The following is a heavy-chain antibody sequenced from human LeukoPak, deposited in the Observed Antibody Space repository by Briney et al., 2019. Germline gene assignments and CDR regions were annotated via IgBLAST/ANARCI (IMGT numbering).Heavy chain of an antibody. V-gene: IGHV4-34*01. CDR2: INHSGSP. Sequence: SDALTLTCAVRGGSFSGYYWSWIRQPPGKGLEWIGEINHSGSPNYNPSLKSRVTISVDTSKNQFSLKLSSVTAADTAVYYCARWSPEVVATTPGAYYYGMDVWGQGTTVTVSS. CDR1: GGSFSGYY. J-gene: IGHJ6*02. CDR3: ARWSPEVVATTPGAYYYGMDV. D-gene: IGHD5-12*01.